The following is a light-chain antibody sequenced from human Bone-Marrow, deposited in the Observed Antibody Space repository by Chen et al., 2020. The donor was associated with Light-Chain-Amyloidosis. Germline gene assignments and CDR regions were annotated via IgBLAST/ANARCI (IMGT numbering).Light chain of an antibody. V-gene: IGLV1-51*01. Sequence: QSVLTQPPSVSAAPGQKVTISCSGSSSNIGKNFVTWYRQVPGAAPKVVIFDNDKRPSGIPDRFSGSKSAASATLGIPGLQNGDEADYYCGTWDNRLSAVIFGGGTRVTVL. J-gene: IGLJ6*01. CDR2: DND. CDR3: GTWDNRLSAVI. CDR1: SSNIGKNF.